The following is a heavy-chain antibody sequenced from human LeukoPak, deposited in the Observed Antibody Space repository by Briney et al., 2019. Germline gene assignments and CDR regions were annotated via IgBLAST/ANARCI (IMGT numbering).Heavy chain of an antibody. J-gene: IGHJ4*02. CDR3: ARVSPKYCSGGSCYYRY. CDR1: GLTFSSYW. Sequence: GGSLRLSCAASGLTFSSYWMSWVRQAPGKGLEWVANIKQDGSEKYYVDSVKGRFTISRDNAKNSLYLQMNSLRAEDTAVYYCARVSPKYCSGGSCYYRYWGQGTLVTVSS. V-gene: IGHV3-7*01. CDR2: IKQDGSEK. D-gene: IGHD2-15*01.